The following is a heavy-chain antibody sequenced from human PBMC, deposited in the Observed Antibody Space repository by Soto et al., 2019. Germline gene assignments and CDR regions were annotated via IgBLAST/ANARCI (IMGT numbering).Heavy chain of an antibody. Sequence: GGSLRLSCAASGFTFSDYAMSWVRQAPGKGLECLSLISGTGVPTLYAGSVKGRFSVSGDNSKNTLFLEMNDLRVDDTAIYYCAKSFCSSSSCFFLWVDPWGPGTLVTVSS. CDR2: ISGTGVPT. V-gene: IGHV3-23*01. CDR3: AKSFCSSSSCFFLWVDP. J-gene: IGHJ5*02. CDR1: GFTFSDYA. D-gene: IGHD2-2*01.